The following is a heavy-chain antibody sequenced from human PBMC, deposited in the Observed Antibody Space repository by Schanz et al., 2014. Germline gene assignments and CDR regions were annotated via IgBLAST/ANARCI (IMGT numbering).Heavy chain of an antibody. Sequence: VQLVESGGGMVQPGGSLRLSCAASGFTFSDHYMDWVRQAPGKGLEYVSVISSNGGSTDFADSVKGRFTISRDNSKNSLYLQVNNLSAEDTAAYYCVRDKKGFVAVAGRAPFDSWGQGTLVTVSS. D-gene: IGHD6-19*01. V-gene: IGHV3-64*04. CDR2: ISSNGGST. J-gene: IGHJ4*02. CDR1: GFTFSDHY. CDR3: VRDKKGFVAVAGRAPFDS.